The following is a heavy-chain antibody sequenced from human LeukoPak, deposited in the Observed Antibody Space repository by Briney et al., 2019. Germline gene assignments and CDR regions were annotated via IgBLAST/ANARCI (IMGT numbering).Heavy chain of an antibody. CDR1: GFTFRNYN. J-gene: IGHJ4*02. CDR3: ARDAPYGTAGY. CDR2: ITSSSSYI. V-gene: IGHV3-21*01. Sequence: GRSLRLSCAASGFTFRNYNMNWVRQAPGKGLEWGSSITSSSSYIYYAEAAERRYNNCRDNTKNSLYLQMNSLRAEDTSVYYCARDAPYGTAGYWGQGTLVTVSS. D-gene: IGHD2-8*02.